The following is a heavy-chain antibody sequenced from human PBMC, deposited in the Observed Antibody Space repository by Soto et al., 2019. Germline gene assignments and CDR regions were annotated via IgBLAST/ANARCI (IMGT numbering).Heavy chain of an antibody. J-gene: IGHJ3*02. CDR2: INAGNGNT. CDR3: ARDLTVLVPAGHDAFDI. V-gene: IGHV1-3*01. D-gene: IGHD2-2*01. Sequence: ASVKVSCKACGYTFTSYAMHWVRQAPGQRLEWMGWINAGNGNTKYSQKFQGSVTITRDTSASTAYMELSSLRSEDTAVYYCARDLTVLVPAGHDAFDIWGQGTLVTVSS. CDR1: GYTFTSYA.